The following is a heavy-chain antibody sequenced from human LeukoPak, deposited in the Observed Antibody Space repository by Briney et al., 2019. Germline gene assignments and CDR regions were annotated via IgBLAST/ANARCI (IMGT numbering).Heavy chain of an antibody. D-gene: IGHD3-9*01. CDR1: GFTFSNQF. J-gene: IGHJ4*02. CDR3: VKDLTGTWSFDY. CDR2: IGPNGAST. V-gene: IGHV3-64D*06. Sequence: PGGSLRLSCSTSGFTFSNQFMHWVRQAPGKGLEYVSSIGPNGASTLYADSVKGRFTISRDNSKNALYLQLTSLRLEDTALYYCVKDLTGTWSFDYWGQGTLVTVSS.